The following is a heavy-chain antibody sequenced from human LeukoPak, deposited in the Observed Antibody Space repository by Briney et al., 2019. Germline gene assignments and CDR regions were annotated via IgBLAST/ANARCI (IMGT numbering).Heavy chain of an antibody. CDR3: ARPAGYYDFWSGSDGMDV. J-gene: IGHJ6*02. V-gene: IGHV4-39*01. CDR2: IYYSGST. D-gene: IGHD3-3*01. Sequence: PETLSLTCTVSGGSISSSSYYWGWIRQPPGKGLEWIGSIYYSGSTYYNPSLKSRVTISVDTSKNQFSLKLSSVTAADTAVYYCARPAGYYDFWSGSDGMDVWGQGTTVTVSS. CDR1: GGSISSSSYY.